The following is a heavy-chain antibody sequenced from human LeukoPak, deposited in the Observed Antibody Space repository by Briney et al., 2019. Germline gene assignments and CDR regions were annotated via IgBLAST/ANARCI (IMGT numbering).Heavy chain of an antibody. J-gene: IGHJ5*02. D-gene: IGHD3-22*01. CDR2: IYYSGRT. CDR1: GGSIISSTYY. V-gene: IGHV4-39*07. CDR3: ARGLTTNYYDSSGYPWTYNWFDP. Sequence: SETLSLTCTVSGGSIISSTYYWGWIRQPPGKGLEWIGNIYYSGRTYYNPSLKSRVTISVDTSKNQFSLKLSSVTAADTAVYYCARGLTTNYYDSSGYPWTYNWFDPWGQGTLVTVSS.